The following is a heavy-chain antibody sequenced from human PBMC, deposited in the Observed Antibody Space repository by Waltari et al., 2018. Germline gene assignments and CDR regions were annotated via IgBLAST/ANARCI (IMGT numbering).Heavy chain of an antibody. CDR3: ANSGRGDFDY. Sequence: EVQLVQSGAEVKKPGATVKLSCKASGYPFTDYYMHWVQQAPGKGLEWMGRVDPEDGETLYAEKDKGRVTITADTSTDTAYMELSSLRSEDTAGYDCANSGRGDFDYWGQGTLVTVSS. D-gene: IGHD3-10*01. CDR1: GYPFTDYY. J-gene: IGHJ4*02. CDR2: VDPEDGET. V-gene: IGHV1-69-2*01.